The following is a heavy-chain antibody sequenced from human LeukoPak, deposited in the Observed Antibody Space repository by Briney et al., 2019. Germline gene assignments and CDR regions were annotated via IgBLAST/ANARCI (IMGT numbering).Heavy chain of an antibody. J-gene: IGHJ4*02. CDR3: ASGTQLWHGGY. CDR1: TVXSTY. CDR2: IYSGGTT. V-gene: IGHV3-66*01. D-gene: IGHD5-18*01. Sequence: TVXSTYMSWVRXAPXKGLEWVSVIYSGGTTYYADSVKGRLTISRDNSKNTLYLQMNSLRAEDTAVYYCASGTQLWHGGYWGQGTLVTVSS.